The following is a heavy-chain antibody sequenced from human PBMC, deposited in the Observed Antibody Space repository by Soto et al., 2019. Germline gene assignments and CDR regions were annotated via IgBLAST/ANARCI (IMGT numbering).Heavy chain of an antibody. D-gene: IGHD3-3*01. CDR2: FSAYNGNT. CDR1: GYTLTNSG. V-gene: IGHV1-18*01. J-gene: IGHJ6*03. Sequence: ASVKVSCKDSGYTLTNSGINWGRQAPGQGLEWMGCFSAYNGNTTYAQKLQGRVTMTTDTSTSIVYMELWSLRSDDTAVYYCARLGAGGYDFWSGQSYYYYYMDVWGKGTTVTVSS. CDR3: ARLGAGGYDFWSGQSYYYYYMDV.